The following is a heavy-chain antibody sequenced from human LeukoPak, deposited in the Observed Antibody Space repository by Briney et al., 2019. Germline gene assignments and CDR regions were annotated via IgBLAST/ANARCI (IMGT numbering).Heavy chain of an antibody. CDR2: INHSGST. CDR1: GGSFSGYL. V-gene: IGHV4-34*01. CDR3: ARGYYYDSSAYYKY. D-gene: IGHD3-22*01. Sequence: SETLSLTCAVSGGSFSGYLWSWIRQPPGKGLEWIGEINHSGSTNYNPSLKSRVTISVDTSKNQFSLKLSSVTAADTAVYYCARGYYYDSSAYYKYWGQGTLVTVSS. J-gene: IGHJ4*02.